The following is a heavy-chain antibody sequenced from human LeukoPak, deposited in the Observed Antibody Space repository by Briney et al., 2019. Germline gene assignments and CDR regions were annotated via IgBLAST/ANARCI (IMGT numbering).Heavy chain of an antibody. D-gene: IGHD3-22*01. V-gene: IGHV4-31*02. Sequence: LRLSCAASGFTFGSYGMSWVRQAPGKGLEWIGYIYYSGRTYYSPSLKSRVTISLDASDNHFSLKLSSLTAADTAVYYCARADSSGYSLWFDPWGQGTLVTVSS. CDR3: ARADSSGYSLWFDP. CDR1: GFTFGSYG. CDR2: IYYSGRT. J-gene: IGHJ5*02.